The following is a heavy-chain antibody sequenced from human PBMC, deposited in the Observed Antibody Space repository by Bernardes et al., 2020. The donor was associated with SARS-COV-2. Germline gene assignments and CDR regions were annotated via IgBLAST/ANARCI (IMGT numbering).Heavy chain of an antibody. CDR3: AGGAHHYYDSSGFMYSFDY. J-gene: IGHJ4*02. CDR1: GFTFSSYS. Sequence: GGSLRLSCAASGFTFSSYSMNWVRQAPGKGLEWVSSISSSTSYIYYADSVKGRFTISRDNAKNSLYLQMNSLRAEDTAVYYCAGGAHHYYDSSGFMYSFDYWGQGTLVTVSS. V-gene: IGHV3-21*01. CDR2: ISSSTSYI. D-gene: IGHD3-22*01.